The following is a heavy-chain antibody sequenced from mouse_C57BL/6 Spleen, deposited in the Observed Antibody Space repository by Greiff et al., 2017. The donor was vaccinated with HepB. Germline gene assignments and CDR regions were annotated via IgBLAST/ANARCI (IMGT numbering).Heavy chain of an antibody. Sequence: EVKLVESGGGLVQPGGSMKLSCVASGFTFSNYWMNWVRQSPEKGLEWVAQIRLKSDNYATHYAESVKGRFTISRDDSKSSVYLQMNNLRAEDTGIYYCTVDDYDGGEFAYWGQGTLVTVSA. D-gene: IGHD2-4*01. CDR1: GFTFSNYW. J-gene: IGHJ3*01. V-gene: IGHV6-3*01. CDR3: TVDDYDGGEFAY. CDR2: IRLKSDNYAT.